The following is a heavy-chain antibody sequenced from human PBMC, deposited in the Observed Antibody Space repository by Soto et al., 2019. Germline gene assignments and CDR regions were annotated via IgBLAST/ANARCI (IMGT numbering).Heavy chain of an antibody. Sequence: SETLSLTCTVSGGSISSTSYYWGWIRQAPGKGLEWIGSVFYSGSTYYNLSLKSRVTISVDTSKNQFSLKLSSVAAADTAVYYCARQGSYSSGRPGYFGYWGQGTLVTVSS. V-gene: IGHV4-39*01. CDR1: GGSISSTSYY. CDR2: VFYSGST. CDR3: ARQGSYSSGRPGYFGY. J-gene: IGHJ4*02. D-gene: IGHD6-19*01.